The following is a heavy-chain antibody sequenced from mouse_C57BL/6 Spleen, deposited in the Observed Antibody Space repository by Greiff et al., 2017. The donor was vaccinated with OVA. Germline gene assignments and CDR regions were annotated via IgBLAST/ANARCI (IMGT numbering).Heavy chain of an antibody. Sequence: QVQLQQSGAELVRPGASVTLSCKASGYTFTDYEMHWVKQTPVHGLEWIGAIDPETGGTAYNQKFKGKAILTADKSSSTAYMELRRLTSEDSAVYYCTRSTTVVFDYWGQGTTLTVSS. D-gene: IGHD1-1*01. J-gene: IGHJ2*01. CDR1: GYTFTDYE. CDR2: IDPETGGT. V-gene: IGHV1-15*01. CDR3: TRSTTVVFDY.